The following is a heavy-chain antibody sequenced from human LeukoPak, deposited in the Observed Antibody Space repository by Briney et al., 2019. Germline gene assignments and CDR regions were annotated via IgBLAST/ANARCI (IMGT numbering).Heavy chain of an antibody. D-gene: IGHD6-13*01. CDR1: RFIFPSTG. J-gene: IGHJ4*02. Sequence: PGGSLRLSCAASRFIFPSTGMHWVRQAPGKGLEWVSFIRYDGSDKYYADSVQGRFIISRDNSKNTLYLQMGSLRAEDMAVYYCARPQPPWYSSSWCYFDYWGQGTLVTVSS. CDR2: IRYDGSDK. CDR3: ARPQPPWYSSSWCYFDY. V-gene: IGHV3-30*02.